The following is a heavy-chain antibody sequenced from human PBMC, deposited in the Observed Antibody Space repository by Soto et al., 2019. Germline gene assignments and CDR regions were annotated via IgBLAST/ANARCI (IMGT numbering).Heavy chain of an antibody. CDR1: GGTFSSYA. CDR3: ARAGGSGSYYYYYGMDV. D-gene: IGHD1-26*01. V-gene: IGHV1-69*13. CDR2: IIPIFGTA. J-gene: IGHJ6*02. Sequence: SAKVSCNASGGTFSSYAISWVRQAPGQGLEWMGGIIPIFGTANYAQKFQGRVTITADESTSTAYMELSSLRSEETAVYYCARAGGSGSYYYYYGMDVWGQGTTVTVSS.